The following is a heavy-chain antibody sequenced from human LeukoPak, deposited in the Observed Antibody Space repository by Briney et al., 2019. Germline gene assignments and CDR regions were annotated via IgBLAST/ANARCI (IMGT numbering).Heavy chain of an antibody. CDR3: ARSWFGEENWFDP. CDR1: GYTFTGYY. V-gene: IGHV1-2*02. D-gene: IGHD3-10*01. CDR2: INPNSGGT. J-gene: IGHJ5*02. Sequence: ASVKVSCKASGYTFTGYYMHWVRQAPGQGLEWVGWINPNSGGTNYAQKFQGRVTMTRDTSISTAYMELSRLRSDDTAVYYCARSWFGEENWFDPWGQGTLVTVSS.